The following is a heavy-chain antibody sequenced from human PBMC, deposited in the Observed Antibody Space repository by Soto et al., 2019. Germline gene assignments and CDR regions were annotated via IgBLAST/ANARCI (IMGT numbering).Heavy chain of an antibody. CDR2: IIPIFGTA. Sequence: ASVKVSCKASGGTFSGYAISWVRQAPGQGLEWMGGIIPIFGTANYAQKFQGRVTITADESTSTAYMELSSLRSEDTAVYYCAREEGYYDYVWGSYRYEGFDYWGQGTLVTVSS. D-gene: IGHD3-16*02. CDR3: AREEGYYDYVWGSYRYEGFDY. V-gene: IGHV1-69*13. J-gene: IGHJ4*02. CDR1: GGTFSGYA.